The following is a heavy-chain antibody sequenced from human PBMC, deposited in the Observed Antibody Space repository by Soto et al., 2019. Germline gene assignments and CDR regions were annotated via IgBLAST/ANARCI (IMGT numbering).Heavy chain of an antibody. CDR1: GGSISSGGYY. J-gene: IGHJ4*02. D-gene: IGHD1-26*01. CDR2: IYYSGST. CDR3: ARAELVGATDY. V-gene: IGHV4-31*03. Sequence: SETLSLTCTVSGGSISSGGYYWSWIRQHPGKGLEWIGYIYYSGSTYYNPSLKSRVTMPVDTSKNQFSLKLSSVTAADTAVYYCARAELVGATDYWGQGTLVTVSS.